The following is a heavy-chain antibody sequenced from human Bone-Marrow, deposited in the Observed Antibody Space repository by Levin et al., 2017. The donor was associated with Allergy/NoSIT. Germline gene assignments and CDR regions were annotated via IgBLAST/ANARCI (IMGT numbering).Heavy chain of an antibody. D-gene: IGHD4-17*01. Sequence: GESLKISCAASGFTFSNAWMSWVRQAPGKGLEWVGRIKSKTDGGTTDYAAPVKGRFTISRDDSKNTLYLQMNSLKTEDTAVYYCTTDKLYTVTDYWGQGTLVTVSS. CDR3: TTDKLYTVTDY. CDR2: IKSKTDGGTT. J-gene: IGHJ4*02. CDR1: GFTFSNAW. V-gene: IGHV3-15*01.